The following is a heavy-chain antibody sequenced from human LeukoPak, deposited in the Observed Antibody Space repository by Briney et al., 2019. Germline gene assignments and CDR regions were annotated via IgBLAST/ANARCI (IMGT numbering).Heavy chain of an antibody. D-gene: IGHD6-19*01. J-gene: IGHJ4*02. CDR2: ISSTSSYI. CDR1: GFTFSSYT. V-gene: IGHV3-21*01. CDR3: ARKSSAVAGLFDY. Sequence: GGSLRLSCAASGFTFSSYTMNWVRQAPGKGLEWVSSISSTSSYIYYADSVKGRFTISRDNAKNSLYLQMNSLRAEDTAVYYCARKSSAVAGLFDYWGQGTLVTVSS.